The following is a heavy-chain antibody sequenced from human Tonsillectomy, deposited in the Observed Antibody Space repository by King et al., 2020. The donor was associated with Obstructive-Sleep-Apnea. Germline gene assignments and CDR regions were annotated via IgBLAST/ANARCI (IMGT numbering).Heavy chain of an antibody. CDR1: GYTFTSYD. V-gene: IGHV1-8*01. Sequence: QLVQSGAEVKKPGASVKVSCKASGYTFTSYDINWVRQATGQGLEWMGWMNPNSGNTGYAQKFQGRVTMTRNTSISTAYMELSSLRSEDTAVYYCARGSDGSGSYYNVPNWFDPWGQGTLVTVSS. J-gene: IGHJ5*02. D-gene: IGHD3-10*01. CDR3: ARGSDGSGSYYNVPNWFDP. CDR2: MNPNSGNT.